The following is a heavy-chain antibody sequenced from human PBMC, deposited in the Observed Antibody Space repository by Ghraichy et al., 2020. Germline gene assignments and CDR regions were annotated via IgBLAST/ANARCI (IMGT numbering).Heavy chain of an antibody. Sequence: GGSLRLSCAASGFTFSSYAMSWVRQAPGKGLEWVSAISGSGGSTYYADSVKGRFTISRDNSKNTLYLQMNSLRAEDTAVYYCAKDTRFLEWLGYFQHWGQGTLVTVSS. CDR1: GFTFSSYA. CDR3: AKDTRFLEWLGYFQH. D-gene: IGHD3-3*01. J-gene: IGHJ1*01. V-gene: IGHV3-23*01. CDR2: ISGSGGST.